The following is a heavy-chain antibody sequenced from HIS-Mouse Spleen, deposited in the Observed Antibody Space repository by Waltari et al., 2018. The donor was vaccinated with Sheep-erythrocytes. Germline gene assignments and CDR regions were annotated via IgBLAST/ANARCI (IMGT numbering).Heavy chain of an antibody. CDR3: ARWNAYSSSWVYYYYYGMDV. Sequence: QVQLVQSGAEVKKPGASVKVSCKASGYTFTSYDINGVRQATGQGLEWMGWMNPNSGNTGYAQKFQGRVTMTRNTSISTAYMELSSLRSEDTAVYYCARWNAYSSSWVYYYYYGMDVWGQGTTVTVSS. J-gene: IGHJ6*02. CDR2: MNPNSGNT. CDR1: GYTFTSYD. D-gene: IGHD6-13*01. V-gene: IGHV1-8*01.